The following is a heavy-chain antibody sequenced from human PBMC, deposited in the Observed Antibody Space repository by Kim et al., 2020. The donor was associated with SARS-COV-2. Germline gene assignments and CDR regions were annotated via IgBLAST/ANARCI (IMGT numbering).Heavy chain of an antibody. CDR3: ARVVDY. CDR2: INHSGST. Sequence: SETLSLTCAVYGVSFSGYYWSWIRQPPGKGLEWIGEINHSGSTNYNPSLKSRVTMSVDTSKNQFSLKLRSVTAADTAVYYCARVVDYWGQGTLVTVSS. V-gene: IGHV4-34*01. J-gene: IGHJ4*02. CDR1: GVSFSGYY.